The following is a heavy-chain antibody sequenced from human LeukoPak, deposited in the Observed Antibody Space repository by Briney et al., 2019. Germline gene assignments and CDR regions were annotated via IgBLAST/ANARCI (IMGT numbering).Heavy chain of an antibody. Sequence: WVRQAPGKGLEWIGSIYYSGSTYYNPSLKSRVTISVDTSKNQFSLKLSSVTAADTAVYYCARLTHYSFDPWGQGTLVTVSS. CDR2: IYYSGST. CDR3: ARLTHYSFDP. V-gene: IGHV4-39*01. D-gene: IGHD4-11*01. J-gene: IGHJ5*02.